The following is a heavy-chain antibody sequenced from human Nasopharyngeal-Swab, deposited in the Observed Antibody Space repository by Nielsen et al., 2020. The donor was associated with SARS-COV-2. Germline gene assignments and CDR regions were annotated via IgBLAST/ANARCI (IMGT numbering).Heavy chain of an antibody. Sequence: GGSLRLSYAASGFTFSDYYMSWIRQAPGKGLEWVSYISSSGGTIYYADPVKGRFTISRDNAKNSLYLQMNSLRAEDTAVYYCARYGGIQILTGYFDYWGPGTLVTVSS. CDR2: ISSSGGTI. CDR1: GFTFSDYY. CDR3: ARYGGIQILTGYFDY. D-gene: IGHD3-9*01. J-gene: IGHJ4*02. V-gene: IGHV3-11*04.